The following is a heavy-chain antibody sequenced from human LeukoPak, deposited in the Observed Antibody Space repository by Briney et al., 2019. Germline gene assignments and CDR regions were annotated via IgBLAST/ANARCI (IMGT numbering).Heavy chain of an antibody. D-gene: IGHD4-11*01. CDR2: INPIFHTP. CDR1: GGTFSSHA. V-gene: IGHV1-69*05. Sequence: SVKVSCKASGGTFSSHAISWVRQAPGQGLEWMGGINPIFHTPTYAKKFQGRLTITKDESMSSASMDLSSLISDDTAVYCARGRTTGEFDYWGQGTLVTVSS. CDR3: ARGRTTGEFDY. J-gene: IGHJ4*02.